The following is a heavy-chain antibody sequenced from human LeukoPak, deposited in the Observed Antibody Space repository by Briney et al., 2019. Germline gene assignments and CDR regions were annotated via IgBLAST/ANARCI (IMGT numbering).Heavy chain of an antibody. V-gene: IGHV3-21*01. CDR3: ARDGSNGGFDP. CDR2: ISSSSSYI. CDR1: GFTFRSYS. J-gene: IGHJ5*02. Sequence: GGSLRLSCAASGFTFRSYSMNWVRQAPGKGLEWVSSISSSSSYIYYADSVKGRFTISRDNAKNSLCLQMNSLRAEDTAVYYCARDGSNGGFDPWGQGTLVTVSS. D-gene: IGHD1-26*01.